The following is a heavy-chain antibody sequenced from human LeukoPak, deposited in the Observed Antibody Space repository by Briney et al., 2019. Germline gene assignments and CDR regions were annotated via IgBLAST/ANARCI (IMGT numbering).Heavy chain of an antibody. D-gene: IGHD3-22*01. CDR2: IYYSGST. CDR3: ARDPDYYDPGY. V-gene: IGHV4-59*12. Sequence: SETLSLTCTVSGGPISSYYWSWIRQPPGKGLEWIGYIYYSGSTNYNPSLKSRVTISVDTSKSQFSLNLSSVTAADTAVYFCARDPDYYDPGYWGQGTLVTVSS. J-gene: IGHJ4*02. CDR1: GGPISSYY.